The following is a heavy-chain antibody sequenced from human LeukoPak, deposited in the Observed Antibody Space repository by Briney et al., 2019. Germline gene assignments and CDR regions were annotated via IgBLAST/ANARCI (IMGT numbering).Heavy chain of an antibody. V-gene: IGHV3-33*06. CDR1: RFTFSDSG. CDR3: AKGRWVQPAGYLDF. Sequence: GRSLRLSCAASRFTFSDSGMYWVRQSPGKGLEWVALIWYDGSNKYYADSVKGRFTISRDNSKNTLYLQMNSLRAEDTAVYYCAKGRWVQPAGYLDFSGQGTLVTVSS. J-gene: IGHJ4*02. D-gene: IGHD5-24*01. CDR2: IWYDGSNK.